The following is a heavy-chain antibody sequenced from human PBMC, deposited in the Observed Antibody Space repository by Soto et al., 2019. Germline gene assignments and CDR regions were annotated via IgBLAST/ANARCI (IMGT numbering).Heavy chain of an antibody. CDR3: AKARVRIVGANSFDY. Sequence: GGSLRLSCVGSGFTFSNYGIHWVRQPPGKGLEWVALISDDGDKRYYADSVRGRLIISRDNSKDTLYLQMNSLGPDDTAVYFCAKARVRIVGANSFDYWGQGTPVTVSS. J-gene: IGHJ4*02. V-gene: IGHV3-30*18. CDR1: GFTFSNYG. D-gene: IGHD1-26*01. CDR2: ISDDGDKR.